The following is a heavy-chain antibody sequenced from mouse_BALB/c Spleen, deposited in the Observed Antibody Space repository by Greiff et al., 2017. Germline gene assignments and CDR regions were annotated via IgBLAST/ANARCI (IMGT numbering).Heavy chain of an antibody. V-gene: IGHV1-39*01. CDR1: GYSFTDYI. D-gene: IGHD3-2*01. J-gene: IGHJ3*01. CDR2: INPYYGST. Sequence: EVQLQQTGPELVKPGASVKISCKASGYSFTDYIMLWVKQSHGKSLEWIGNINPYYGSTSYNLKFKGKATLTVDKSSSTAYMQLNSLTSEDSAVYYCARGDSSGYFAYWGQGTLVTVSA. CDR3: ARGDSSGYFAY.